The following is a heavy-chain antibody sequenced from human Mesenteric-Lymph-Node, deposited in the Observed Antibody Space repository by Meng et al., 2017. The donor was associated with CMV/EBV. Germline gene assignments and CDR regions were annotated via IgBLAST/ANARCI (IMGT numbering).Heavy chain of an antibody. Sequence: GSLRLSCIVSGGSISSASHYWGWIRQPPGKGLEWIGTMYYSGSTYYNPSLKSRVTISVDTSKNQFSLKLSSVTAAGTAVYYCASGGAYCGGDCYSADYWGQGTLVTVSS. J-gene: IGHJ4*02. D-gene: IGHD2-21*01. CDR3: ASGGAYCGGDCYSADY. CDR2: MYYSGST. V-gene: IGHV4-39*07. CDR1: GGSISSASHY.